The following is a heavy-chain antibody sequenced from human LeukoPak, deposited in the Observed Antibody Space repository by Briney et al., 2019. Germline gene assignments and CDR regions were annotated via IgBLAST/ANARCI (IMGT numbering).Heavy chain of an antibody. D-gene: IGHD2-2*01. Sequence: GGSLRLSCAASGFTFSSYGMHWVRQAPGKGLEWVAFIRYDGSNKYYADSVKGRFTISRDNSKNTLYLQMNSLRAEDTAVYYCAKDQGGCSSTSCPFDYWGQGTQVTVSS. CDR3: AKDQGGCSSTSCPFDY. J-gene: IGHJ4*02. CDR1: GFTFSSYG. CDR2: IRYDGSNK. V-gene: IGHV3-30*02.